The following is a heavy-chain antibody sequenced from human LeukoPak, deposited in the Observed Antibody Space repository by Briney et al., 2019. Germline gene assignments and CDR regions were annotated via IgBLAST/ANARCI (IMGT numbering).Heavy chain of an antibody. CDR2: ISYDGSNK. J-gene: IGHJ5*02. V-gene: IGHV3-30-3*01. Sequence: GGSLRLSCAASGFTFSSYAMHWVRQAPGKGLEWVAVISYDGSNKYYADSVKGRFTISRDNSKNTLYLQMNSLRAEDTAVYYCAKELGDSSGWRNWFDPWGQGTLVTVSS. CDR3: AKELGDSSGWRNWFDP. D-gene: IGHD6-19*01. CDR1: GFTFSSYA.